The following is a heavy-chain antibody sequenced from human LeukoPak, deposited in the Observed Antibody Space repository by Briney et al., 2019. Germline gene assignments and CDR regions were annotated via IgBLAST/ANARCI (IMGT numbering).Heavy chain of an antibody. Sequence: GESLKISCKGSGYSFSTYWIGLVRQLPGKGLEWMGIIYPGDSDTRYSPSFQGQVTISADKSINTAYLQWNSLKASDTAMYYCARRADSSRRYFDHWGQGTLVTVSS. V-gene: IGHV5-51*01. CDR3: ARRADSSRRYFDH. D-gene: IGHD3-22*01. J-gene: IGHJ4*02. CDR1: GYSFSTYW. CDR2: IYPGDSDT.